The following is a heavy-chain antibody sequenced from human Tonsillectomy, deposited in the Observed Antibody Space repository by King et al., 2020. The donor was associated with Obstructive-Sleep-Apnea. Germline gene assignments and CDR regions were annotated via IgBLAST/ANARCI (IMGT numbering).Heavy chain of an antibody. V-gene: IGHV4-30-4*01. CDR2: IYYSWST. CDR3: ARVPPPNWFDP. CDR1: GGSISSGDYY. Sequence: HVQLQESGPGLVKPSQTLSLTCTVSGGSISSGDYYWSWIRQPPGKGLEWIGYIYYSWSTYYNPSLKSRVTISVDTSKNPFSLKLSSVTAADTAVYYCARVPPPNWFDPWGQGTLVTVSS. J-gene: IGHJ5*02.